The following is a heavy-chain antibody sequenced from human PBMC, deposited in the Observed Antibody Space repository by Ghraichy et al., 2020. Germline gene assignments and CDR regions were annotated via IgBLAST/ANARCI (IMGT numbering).Heavy chain of an antibody. J-gene: IGHJ4*02. CDR1: GFTFSNFV. CDR3: AKDQGTVLASDY. V-gene: IGHV3-23*01. CDR2: IGGAFDT. Sequence: GESLNISCSASGFTFSNFVMNWVRQAPGKGLEWVSTIGGAFDTYYADSVKGWFTIFRDNSKNTLYLQMNSLRAEDTAVYFCAKDQGTVLASDYCGQGTLVTVSS. D-gene: IGHD1/OR15-1a*01.